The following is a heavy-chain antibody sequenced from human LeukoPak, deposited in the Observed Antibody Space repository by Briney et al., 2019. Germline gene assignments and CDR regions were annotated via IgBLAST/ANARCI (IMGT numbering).Heavy chain of an antibody. CDR2: INWNGGST. CDR1: GFTFDDYG. CDR3: ARRRVPAALSTDYYYYMDV. Sequence: PGGSLRLSCAASGFTFDDYGMSWVCQAPGKGLEWVSGINWNGGSTGYADSVKGRFTISRDNAKNSLYLQMNSLRAEDTALYYCARRRVPAALSTDYYYYMDVWGKGTTVTVSS. J-gene: IGHJ6*03. D-gene: IGHD2-2*01. V-gene: IGHV3-20*04.